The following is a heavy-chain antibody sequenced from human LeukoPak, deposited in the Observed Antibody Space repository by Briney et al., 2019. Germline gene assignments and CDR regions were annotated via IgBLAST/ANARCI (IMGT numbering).Heavy chain of an antibody. CDR3: TRGPVGGFDA. CDR1: GFTFSNYA. V-gene: IGHV3-30*03. Sequence: GRSLRLSCAASGFTFSNYAMHWVRQAPGKGLEWVAIISYHGSNKYYSDSMKGRFTISRDNSKNTLYLQMNSLRADDTAVYYCTRGPVGGFDAWGQGTLVTVSS. J-gene: IGHJ5*02. CDR2: ISYHGSNK. D-gene: IGHD1-26*01.